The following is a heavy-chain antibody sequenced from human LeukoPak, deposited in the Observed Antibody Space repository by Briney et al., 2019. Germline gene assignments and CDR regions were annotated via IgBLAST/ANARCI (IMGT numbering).Heavy chain of an antibody. Sequence: SETLSLTCTVSGGSISSYYWSWIRQPPGKGLEWSGYIYYSGSTNYNPSLKSRVTISVDTSKNQFSLKLSSVTAADTAVYYCARVNVVRYSYVVDYWGQGTLVTVSS. J-gene: IGHJ4*02. V-gene: IGHV4-59*01. CDR3: ARVNVVRYSYVVDY. D-gene: IGHD5-18*01. CDR2: IYYSGST. CDR1: GGSISSYY.